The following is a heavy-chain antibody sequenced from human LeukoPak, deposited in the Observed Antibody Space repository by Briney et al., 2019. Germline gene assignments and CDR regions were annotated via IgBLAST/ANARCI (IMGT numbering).Heavy chain of an antibody. Sequence: PGGSLRLSCTASGFTFTNAWMTWVRQAPGKGLAWVGRIRSITAGGTADYAAPVKGRFTMSRDDSKNTLYLQVNNLKTEDTAVYFCTTDLLWNQTPLDYWGQGTLVTVSS. CDR1: GFTFTNAW. D-gene: IGHD1-1*01. J-gene: IGHJ4*02. V-gene: IGHV3-15*01. CDR2: IRSITAGGTA. CDR3: TTDLLWNQTPLDY.